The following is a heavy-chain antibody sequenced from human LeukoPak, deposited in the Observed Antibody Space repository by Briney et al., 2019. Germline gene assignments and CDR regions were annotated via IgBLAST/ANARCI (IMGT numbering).Heavy chain of an antibody. CDR3: ARDYIVETGVVGFDM. CDR2: VSDGGRT. V-gene: IGHV4-4*07. CDR1: GDSIGTYC. J-gene: IGHJ3*02. Sequence: PSETLSLTCTVSGDSIGTYCWSWIRQSAGEGLGWMGHVSDGGRTNYNPSLKGRVTISVDTSRNLFSLRLSSVTAADTAVYYCARDYIVETGVVGFDMWGQGTMVTVSS. D-gene: IGHD2-8*02.